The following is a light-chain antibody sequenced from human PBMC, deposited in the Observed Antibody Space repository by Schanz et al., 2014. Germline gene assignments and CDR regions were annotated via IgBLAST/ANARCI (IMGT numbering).Light chain of an antibody. V-gene: IGKV3-20*01. CDR1: QSVSSF. CDR3: QQYGNSPRT. CDR2: GAS. Sequence: EIVLTQSPATLSLSPGDRATLSCRASQSVSSFLAWYQQKRGQAPRLLIYGASSRATGIPDRFSGSGSGTDFTLTISRLEPEDFAVYYCQQYGNSPRTFGQGTKVEIK. J-gene: IGKJ1*01.